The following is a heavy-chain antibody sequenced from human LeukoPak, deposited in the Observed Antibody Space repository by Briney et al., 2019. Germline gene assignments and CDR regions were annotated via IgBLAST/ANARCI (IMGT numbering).Heavy chain of an antibody. J-gene: IGHJ4*02. CDR1: GGSISSYY. D-gene: IGHD6-13*01. CDR2: IYYSGST. Sequence: SETLSLTCTVSGGSISSYYWSWIRQPPGKGLEWIGYIYYSGSTNYNPSLKSRVTISVDTSKNQFSLKLSSVTAADPAVYYCARGRVGSSWVNFDYWGQGTLVIVSS. V-gene: IGHV4-59*01. CDR3: ARGRVGSSWVNFDY.